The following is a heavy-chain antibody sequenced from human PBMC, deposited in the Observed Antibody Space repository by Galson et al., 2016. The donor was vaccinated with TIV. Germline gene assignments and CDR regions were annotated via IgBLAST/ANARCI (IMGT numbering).Heavy chain of an antibody. J-gene: IGHJ4*02. CDR2: TYYRSKWYN. D-gene: IGHD3-3*01. V-gene: IGHV6-1*01. CDR3: ARATPSVFGVVMTLDY. CDR1: GDSVSSDSAA. Sequence: CAISGDSVSSDSAAWNWIRQSPSRGLEWLGRTYYRSKWYNDYAVAVKSRITITPDTSKNQFSLQLTSVTPEDTAVYYRARATPSVFGVVMTLDYWGQGTLVTVSS.